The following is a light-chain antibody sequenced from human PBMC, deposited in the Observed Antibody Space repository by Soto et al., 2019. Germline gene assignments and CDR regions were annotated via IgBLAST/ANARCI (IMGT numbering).Light chain of an antibody. V-gene: IGKV3-20*01. CDR3: QQYGSSPWT. CDR2: GAS. CDR1: QTIRSNY. J-gene: IGKJ1*01. Sequence: ETVLTQSPGTLSLSPGERATLSCRASQTIRSNYLAWYRQTPGQAPRLLIYGASNRATGIADRFSGSGSGTDFTLIISRLEPEDFALYYCQQYGSSPWTLGQGTNVEIK.